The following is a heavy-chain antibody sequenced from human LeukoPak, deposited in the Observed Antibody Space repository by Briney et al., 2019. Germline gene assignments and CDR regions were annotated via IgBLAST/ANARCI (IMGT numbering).Heavy chain of an antibody. J-gene: IGHJ4*02. D-gene: IGHD3-3*01. CDR3: ARGPTTSGVGTFDQ. CDR2: ISQSGTT. V-gene: IGHV4-34*01. CDR1: GGSFSEYY. Sequence: PSETLSLTCAVSGGSFSEYYWSSIRQPPGKGLEWIGEISQSGTTHYNPSLESRVTISVDKSENNLSLKLTSVTAADTAVYYCARGPTTSGVGTFDQWGQGILVAVSS.